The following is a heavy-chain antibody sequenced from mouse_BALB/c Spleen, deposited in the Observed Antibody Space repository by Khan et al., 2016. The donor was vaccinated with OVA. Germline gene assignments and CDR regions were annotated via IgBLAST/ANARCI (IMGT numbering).Heavy chain of an antibody. D-gene: IGHD2-3*01. CDR2: ISTYSGNT. Sequence: QVQLQQSGPELVRPGVSVKISCKGSGYTFTDYAIYWVKQSHAESLEWIGLISTYSGNTNYNQKFKGKATMTVDKSSTTAYMELARLTSEDSAIYYCARPAYDGYYDYWGQGTTLTVSS. CDR1: GYTFTDYA. V-gene: IGHV1S137*01. CDR3: ARPAYDGYYDY. J-gene: IGHJ2*01.